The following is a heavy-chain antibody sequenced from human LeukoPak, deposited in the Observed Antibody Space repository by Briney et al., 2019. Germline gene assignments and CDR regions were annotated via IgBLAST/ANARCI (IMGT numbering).Heavy chain of an antibody. Sequence: GGSLRLSCAASGFAFSRQDMGWVRQAPGKGLEWVSAISDSGDRTYYVDSVKGRFTISGDNSKNTLYLQMNSLRADDTAVYYCAKDARRSSGWYFFDHWGQGILVTVSS. CDR3: AKDARRSSGWYFFDH. J-gene: IGHJ4*02. CDR1: GFAFSRQD. CDR2: ISDSGDRT. V-gene: IGHV3-23*01. D-gene: IGHD6-19*01.